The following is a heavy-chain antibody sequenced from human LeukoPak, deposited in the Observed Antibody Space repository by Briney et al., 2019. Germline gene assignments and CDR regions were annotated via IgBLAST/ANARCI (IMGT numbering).Heavy chain of an antibody. Sequence: PSETLSLTCTVSGYSISSGYYWGWIRQPPGKGLEWIGSIYHSGSTYYNPSLKSRVTISVDTSKNQFSLKLSSVTAADTAVYYCAREPYSSGWYEYWGQGTLVTVSS. J-gene: IGHJ4*02. CDR1: GYSISSGYY. V-gene: IGHV4-38-2*02. CDR3: AREPYSSGWYEY. D-gene: IGHD6-19*01. CDR2: IYHSGST.